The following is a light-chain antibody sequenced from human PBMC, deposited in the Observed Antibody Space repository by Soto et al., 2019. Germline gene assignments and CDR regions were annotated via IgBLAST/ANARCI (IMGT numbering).Light chain of an antibody. J-gene: IGKJ1*01. CDR3: QRYGRYQWT. CDR2: GSS. V-gene: IGKV3-20*01. CDR1: QRVTSSY. Sequence: EIVLTQSLGPLSLSPGERATLSCRASQRVTSSYLTWYQQKPGKAPSLLIYGSSTRAPGTPDRFSASGSETDFTLTINALEPGDFAVYFCQRYGRYQWTFGQGTKVDIK.